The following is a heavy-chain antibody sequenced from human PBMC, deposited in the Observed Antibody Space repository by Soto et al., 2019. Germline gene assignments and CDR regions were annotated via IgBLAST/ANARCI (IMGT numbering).Heavy chain of an antibody. CDR1: GFSFGTYW. Sequence: EVQLVESGGGLVQPGGSLRLSCAGSGFSFGTYWMSCVRQAPGKGLEWLASIKEDGSERYYLDSVKGRFTISRDNAKDSLSLQMNSLRGEDTAFYYCARDVGPVTIFGEALSGYFDFWGQGTLVTVSS. J-gene: IGHJ4*02. CDR2: IKEDGSER. D-gene: IGHD3-3*01. CDR3: ARDVGPVTIFGEALSGYFDF. V-gene: IGHV3-7*03.